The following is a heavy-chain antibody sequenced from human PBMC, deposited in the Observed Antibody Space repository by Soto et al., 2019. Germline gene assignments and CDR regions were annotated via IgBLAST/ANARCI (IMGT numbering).Heavy chain of an antibody. CDR1: GFTVSNTW. J-gene: IGHJ4*02. V-gene: IGHV3-15*01. CDR2: IKSKTDGGTT. CDR3: TTDGGTVPQWLYFAY. Sequence: PGGSLILSCAASGFTVSNTWMSWVRQAPGKGPEWVGRIKSKTDGGTTDYAAPVKGRFTISRDDSKNTLYLQMNSLKTEDTAVYYCTTDGGTVPQWLYFAYWRRGTLVTVSS. D-gene: IGHD6-19*01.